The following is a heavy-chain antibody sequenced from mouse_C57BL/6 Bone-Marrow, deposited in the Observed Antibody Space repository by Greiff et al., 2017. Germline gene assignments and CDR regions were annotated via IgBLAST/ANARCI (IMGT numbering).Heavy chain of an antibody. V-gene: IGHV5-17*01. CDR3: ARGIMTTVPDY. D-gene: IGHD1-1*01. CDR1: GFTFSGYG. Sequence: EVMLVESGGGLVKPGGSLKLSCAASGFTFSGYGMHWVRQAPEKGLEWVAYISSGSSTIYYADTVKGRFTISSDNAKTTLFLQMTSLRSEDTAMYYCARGIMTTVPDYWGQGTTLTVSS. J-gene: IGHJ2*01. CDR2: ISSGSSTI.